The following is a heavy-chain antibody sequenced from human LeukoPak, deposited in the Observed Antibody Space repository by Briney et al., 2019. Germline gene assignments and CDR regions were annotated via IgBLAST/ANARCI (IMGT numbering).Heavy chain of an antibody. D-gene: IGHD2-8*01. CDR2: ILYSGKS. Sequence: SETLSLTCAVSGASITHYYWGWIRQPPGKGLEWIGYILYSGKSNYSPSLKSRVTMSVDMSKNQFSLMLTSVTAADTAVYYCVKREPYNGGWLFDYWGQGILVTVSS. J-gene: IGHJ4*02. CDR1: GASITHYY. CDR3: VKREPYNGGWLFDY. V-gene: IGHV4-59*08.